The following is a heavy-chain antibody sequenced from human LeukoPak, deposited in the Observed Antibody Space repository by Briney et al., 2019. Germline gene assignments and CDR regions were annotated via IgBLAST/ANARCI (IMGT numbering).Heavy chain of an antibody. D-gene: IGHD1-26*01. Sequence: GGSLRLSCAASGFTFSNAWMSWVRQAPGKGLEWVGRIKSKTDGGTTDYAAPVKGRFTISRGDSKNTLYLQMNSLKTEDTAVYYCTTVPLRWEPSINWFDPWGQGTLVTVSS. CDR3: TTVPLRWEPSINWFDP. V-gene: IGHV3-15*01. CDR1: GFTFSNAW. CDR2: IKSKTDGGTT. J-gene: IGHJ5*02.